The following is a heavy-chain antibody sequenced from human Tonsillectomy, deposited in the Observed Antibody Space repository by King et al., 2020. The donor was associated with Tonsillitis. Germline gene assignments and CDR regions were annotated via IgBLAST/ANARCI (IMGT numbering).Heavy chain of an antibody. D-gene: IGHD6-19*01. V-gene: IGHV4-34*01. J-gene: IGHJ5*02. CDR2: INHSGST. Sequence: VQLQQWGAGLLKPSETLTLTCAVYGGSFSDYYWSWIRQPPGKGLEWIGEINHSGSTNYNPSLKSRVTISVDTSKNQFSLNLSSVTAADTAVHYCAIGRAVAGPQGYWFDPWGQGTLVTVSS. CDR3: AIGRAVAGPQGYWFDP. CDR1: GGSFSDYY.